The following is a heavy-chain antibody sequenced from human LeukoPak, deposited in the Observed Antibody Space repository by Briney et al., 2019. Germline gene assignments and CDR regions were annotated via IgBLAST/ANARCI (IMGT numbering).Heavy chain of an antibody. CDR2: ISDNGGDT. CDR1: GFTFNNYS. D-gene: IGHD1-1*01. J-gene: IGHJ4*02. CDR3: GKDWKLDY. V-gene: IGHV3-23*01. Sequence: GGSLRLSCAATGFTFNNYSMSWVRQAPGKGLEWVSAISDNGGDTKYADSVKGRFTISRDNSKNTLYLQMNSLRAEDTAIYYCGKDWKLDYWGQGTLVTVSS.